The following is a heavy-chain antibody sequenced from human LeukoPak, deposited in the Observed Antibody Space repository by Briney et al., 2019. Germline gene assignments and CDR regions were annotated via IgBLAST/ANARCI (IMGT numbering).Heavy chain of an antibody. V-gene: IGHV3-9*01. CDR1: GFTFDDYA. CDR3: AKAHSSSWYAGVGY. Sequence: GRSLRLSCAASGFTFDDYAMHWVRQAPGKGLEWVSGISWNSGSIGYADSVKGRFTTSRDNAKNSLYLQMNSLRTEDTALYYCAKAHSSSWYAGVGYWGQGTLVTVSS. D-gene: IGHD6-13*01. CDR2: ISWNSGSI. J-gene: IGHJ4*02.